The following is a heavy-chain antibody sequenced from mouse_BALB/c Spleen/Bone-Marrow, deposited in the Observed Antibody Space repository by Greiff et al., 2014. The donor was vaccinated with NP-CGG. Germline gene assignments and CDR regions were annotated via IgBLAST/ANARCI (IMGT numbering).Heavy chain of an antibody. V-gene: IGHV14-3*02. CDR1: GFNIKDTY. CDR3: ANYYYGSSLFAY. Sequence: VHVKQSGAELVKPGASVKLSCTASGFNIKDTYMHWVKQRPEQGLEWIGRIDPANGNTKYDPKFQGKATITADTSSSTAYLQLSSLTSEDTAVYYCANYYYGSSLFAYWGQGTLVTVSA. J-gene: IGHJ3*01. D-gene: IGHD1-1*01. CDR2: IDPANGNT.